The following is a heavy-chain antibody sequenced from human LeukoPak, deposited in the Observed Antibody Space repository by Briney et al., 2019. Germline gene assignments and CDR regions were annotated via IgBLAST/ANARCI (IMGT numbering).Heavy chain of an antibody. Sequence: SSETLSLTCTVSGGSISSYYWSWIRQSAGKGLEWIGRIYSSGSTNYNPSLKSRVSLSVDTSRNQFSLKVNSVTAADTAVYYCARMYSGTYGGIDYWGQGTLVTVSS. J-gene: IGHJ4*02. CDR3: ARMYSGTYGGIDY. CDR2: IYSSGST. CDR1: GGSISSYY. D-gene: IGHD1-26*01. V-gene: IGHV4-4*07.